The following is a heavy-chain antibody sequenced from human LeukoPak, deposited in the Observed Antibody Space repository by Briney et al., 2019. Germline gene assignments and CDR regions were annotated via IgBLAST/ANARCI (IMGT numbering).Heavy chain of an antibody. CDR3: ATVFSSSNEFFDY. Sequence: GGSLRLSCAASGFTFSSYAMSWVRQAPGKGLEWVSAISGSGGSTYYADSVKGRFTISRDNSKNTLYPQMNSLRAEDTAVYYCATVFSSSNEFFDYWGQGALVTVSS. J-gene: IGHJ4*02. D-gene: IGHD2-2*01. CDR2: ISGSGGST. CDR1: GFTFSSYA. V-gene: IGHV3-23*01.